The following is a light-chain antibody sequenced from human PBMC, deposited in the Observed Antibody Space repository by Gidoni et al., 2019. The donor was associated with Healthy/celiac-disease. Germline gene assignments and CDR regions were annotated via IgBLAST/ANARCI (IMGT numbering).Light chain of an antibody. CDR3: QQYNNWPPIT. CDR2: GAS. Sequence: EIVMTQSPATLSVSPGERATLSCRASQSVSSNLAWYQQKPGQAPRLLIYGASSGSGSGTKFTLTISSLQSEDFAVCYCQQYNNWPPITFGQGTRLEIK. CDR1: QSVSSN. J-gene: IGKJ5*01. V-gene: IGKV3-15*01.